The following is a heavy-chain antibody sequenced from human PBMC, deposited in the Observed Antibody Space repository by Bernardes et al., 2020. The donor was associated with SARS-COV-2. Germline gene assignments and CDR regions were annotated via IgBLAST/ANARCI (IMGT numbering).Heavy chain of an antibody. Sequence: ASVKVSCKASGYMFSNYNMHWVRQAPGQRLEWMGWIYGGNGNTKYSENFQDRVTITRDTSASTAYMELSSLRSDDTAVYYCATVVGYSYGGGWFDPWGQGTLVTVSS. CDR2: IYGGNGNT. CDR3: ATVVGYSYGGGWFDP. V-gene: IGHV1-3*01. CDR1: GYMFSNYN. D-gene: IGHD5-18*01. J-gene: IGHJ5*02.